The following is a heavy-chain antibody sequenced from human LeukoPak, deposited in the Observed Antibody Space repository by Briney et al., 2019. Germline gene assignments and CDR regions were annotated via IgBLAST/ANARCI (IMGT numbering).Heavy chain of an antibody. Sequence: SVKVSCKASGGTFSSYAIGWVRQAPGQGLEWMGGIIPIFGTANYAQKFQGRVTITADESTSTAYMELSSLRSEDTAVYYCARETIQGLGWFDPWGQGTLVTVSS. J-gene: IGHJ5*02. CDR2: IIPIFGTA. D-gene: IGHD1-14*01. CDR3: ARETIQGLGWFDP. V-gene: IGHV1-69*13. CDR1: GGTFSSYA.